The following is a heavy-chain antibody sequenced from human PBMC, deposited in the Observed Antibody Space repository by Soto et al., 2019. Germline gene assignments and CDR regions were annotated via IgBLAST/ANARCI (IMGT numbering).Heavy chain of an antibody. CDR3: ATALGCRSTSCTLDY. J-gene: IGHJ4*02. CDR2: IIPVSGAA. Sequence: QVQLVQSGAEVKKPGSSVKVSCKASGGTFGSYAFSWVRQAPGQGLEWMGGIIPVSGAAHYAQKFQGRVTITADESTCTAYIELSSLSSQDTAVSYCATALGCRSTSCTLDYWGQGTRVIVSS. CDR1: GGTFGSYA. D-gene: IGHD2-2*01. V-gene: IGHV1-69*01.